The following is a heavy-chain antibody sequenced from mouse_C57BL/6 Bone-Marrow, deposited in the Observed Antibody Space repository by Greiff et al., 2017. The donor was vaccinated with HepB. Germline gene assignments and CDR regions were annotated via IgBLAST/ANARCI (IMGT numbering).Heavy chain of an antibody. CDR1: GYTFTSYW. J-gene: IGHJ4*01. Sequence: QVQLKESGAELVKPGASVKLSCKASGYTFTSYWMHWVKQRPGQGLEWIGMIHPNSGSTNYNEKFKSKATLTVDKSSSTAYMQLSSLTSEDSAVYYCASGYDYGYAMDYWGQGTSVTVSS. V-gene: IGHV1-64*01. D-gene: IGHD2-4*01. CDR3: ASGYDYGYAMDY. CDR2: IHPNSGST.